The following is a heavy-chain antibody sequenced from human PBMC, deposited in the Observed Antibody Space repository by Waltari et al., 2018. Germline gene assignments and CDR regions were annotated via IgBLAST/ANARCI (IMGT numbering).Heavy chain of an antibody. CDR1: GFTFSSYG. J-gene: IGHJ4*02. CDR3: ASGSYSYGLGY. Sequence: EVQLVESGGGLVQPGGSLRLSCAASGFTFSSYGMNWVRQAPGKGLEWVSYISSSSSTIYYADSGKGRFTISRDNAKRSLYLQMNSLRAEDTAVYYCASGSYSYGLGYWGQGTLVTVSS. CDR2: ISSSSSTI. D-gene: IGHD5-18*01. V-gene: IGHV3-48*01.